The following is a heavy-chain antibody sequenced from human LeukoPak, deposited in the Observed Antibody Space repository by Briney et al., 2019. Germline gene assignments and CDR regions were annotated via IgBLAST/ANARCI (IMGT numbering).Heavy chain of an antibody. Sequence: PSETLSLTCTVSGYSISSGYYWGWIRQPPGKGLEWIGSIYHSGSTYYNSSLKSRVTISVDTSKNQFSLKLSSVTAADTAVYYCARGSLYYFDYWGQGTLVTVSS. J-gene: IGHJ4*02. CDR2: IYHSGST. CDR3: ARGSLYYFDY. V-gene: IGHV4-38-2*02. CDR1: GYSISSGYY.